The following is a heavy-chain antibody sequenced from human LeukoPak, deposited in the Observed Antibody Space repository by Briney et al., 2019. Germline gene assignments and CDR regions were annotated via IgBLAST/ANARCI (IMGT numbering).Heavy chain of an antibody. CDR3: ARGKSSSWYYYYYGMDV. CDR2: IYHSGST. D-gene: IGHD6-13*01. V-gene: IGHV4-4*02. CDR1: GGSISSSNW. Sequence: SETLSLTCAVSGGSISSSNWWSWVRQPPGKGLEWIGEIYHSGSTNYNPSLKSRDTISVDKSKNQFSLKLSSVTAADTAVYYCARGKSSSWYYYYYGMDVWGQGTTVTVSS. J-gene: IGHJ6*02.